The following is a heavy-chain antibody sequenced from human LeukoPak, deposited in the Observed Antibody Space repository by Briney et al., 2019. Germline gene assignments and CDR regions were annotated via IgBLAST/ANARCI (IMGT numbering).Heavy chain of an antibody. CDR3: ARYQELELLDY. CDR1: GYTFTVYY. CDR2: INPNSGGT. V-gene: IGHV1-2*02. Sequence: ASVTVSYKASGYTFTVYYMHWVRQAPGQGLEWMGWINPNSGGTNYAQKFQGRVTMTRDTSISTAYMELSRLRSDDTAVYYCARYQELELLDYWGQGTLVTVSS. J-gene: IGHJ4*02. D-gene: IGHD1-7*01.